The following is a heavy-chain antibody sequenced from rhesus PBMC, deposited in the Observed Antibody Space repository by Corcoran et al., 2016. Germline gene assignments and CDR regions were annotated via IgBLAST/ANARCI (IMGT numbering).Heavy chain of an antibody. D-gene: IGHD3-28*01. V-gene: IGHV4-76*01. J-gene: IGHJ4*01. CDR1: GGSISSGYD. Sequence: QVQLQESGPGVVKPSETLALTCTVSGGSISSGYDWSWIRQPPGKGLEWIGYIYGSSGSTNYNPSLKNRVTISKDASKNQFSLKLSSVTAADTAVYYCARARHYYDSGYREAYFDYWGQGVLVTVSS. CDR3: ARARHYYDSGYREAYFDY. CDR2: IYGSSGST.